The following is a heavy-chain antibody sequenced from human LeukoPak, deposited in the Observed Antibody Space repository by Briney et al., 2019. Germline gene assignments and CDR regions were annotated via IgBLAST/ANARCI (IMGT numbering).Heavy chain of an antibody. J-gene: IGHJ6*03. CDR2: INHSGST. V-gene: IGHV4-34*01. Sequence: SETLSLTCAVYGGSFSGYYWSWIRQPPGKGLEWIGEINHSGSTNYNPSLKSRVTISVDTSKNQLSLKLSSVTAADTAVYYCATNKPYYDFWSGYSDYYYMDVWGKGTTVTVSS. CDR1: GGSFSGYY. CDR3: ATNKPYYDFWSGYSDYYYMDV. D-gene: IGHD3-3*01.